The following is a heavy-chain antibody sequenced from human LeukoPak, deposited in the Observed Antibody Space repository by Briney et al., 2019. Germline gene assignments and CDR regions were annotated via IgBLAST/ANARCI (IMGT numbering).Heavy chain of an antibody. V-gene: IGHV3-30*04. J-gene: IGHJ6*04. CDR3: AELGITMIGGV. CDR1: GFTFSSYA. CDR2: IPYDGSNK. D-gene: IGHD3-10*02. Sequence: GGSLRLSCAASGFTFSSYAMHWVRQAPGKGLEWVALIPYDGSNKYYADSVKGRFTVSRDNSKNTLYLQMNSLRAEDTAVYYCAELGITMIGGVWGKGTTVTISS.